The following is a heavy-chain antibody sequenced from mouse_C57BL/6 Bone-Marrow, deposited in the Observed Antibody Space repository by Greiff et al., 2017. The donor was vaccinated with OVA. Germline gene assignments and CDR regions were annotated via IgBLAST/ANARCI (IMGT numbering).Heavy chain of an antibody. CDR2: IYPRSGNT. CDR3: ASPGY. J-gene: IGHJ2*01. V-gene: IGHV1-81*01. Sequence: VKLVESGAELARPGASVKLSCKASGYTFTSYGISWVKQRPGQGLEWIGEIYPRSGNTYYNEKFKGKATLTADKSSSTAYMELRSLTSEDSAVYFCASPGYWGQGTTLTVSS. CDR1: GYTFTSYG.